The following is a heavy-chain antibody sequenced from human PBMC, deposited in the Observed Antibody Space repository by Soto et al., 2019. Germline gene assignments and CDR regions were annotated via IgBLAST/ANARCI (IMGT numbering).Heavy chain of an antibody. D-gene: IGHD5-12*01. CDR1: GFTFDDYG. J-gene: IGHJ4*02. V-gene: IGHV3-20*04. Sequence: EVQLVESGGGVVRPGGSLRLSCAASGFTFDDYGMSWVRQAPGKGLEWVSGINWNGGSTGYADSVKGRFTISRDNAKNALYLQMNSLRAEDTALYYCARREVGGFRSGGFDYWGQGTLVTVSS. CDR2: INWNGGST. CDR3: ARREVGGFRSGGFDY.